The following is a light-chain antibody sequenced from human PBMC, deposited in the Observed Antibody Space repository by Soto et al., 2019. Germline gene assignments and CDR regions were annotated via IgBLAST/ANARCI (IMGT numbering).Light chain of an antibody. CDR3: SSYAGSNNLV. CDR2: EVN. V-gene: IGLV2-8*01. J-gene: IGLJ2*01. Sequence: QSALTQPPSASGSPGQSVTISCTGTSSDVGFYNYVSWYQQHPGQAPKLMIYEVNKRPSGVPDRFSGSKSGNTASLTVSGLQAEDEADYYCSSYAGSNNLVFGGGTKLTVL. CDR1: SSDVGFYNY.